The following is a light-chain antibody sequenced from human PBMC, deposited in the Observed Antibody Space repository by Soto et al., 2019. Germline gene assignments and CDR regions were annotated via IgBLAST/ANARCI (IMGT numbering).Light chain of an antibody. CDR3: KSHDNSLSGSYV. Sequence: QSVLTQPPSVSGAPGQRVTISCTGSSSNIGAGYAVHWYQKLPGTGPKLLIYNNAIRPSGVPDRFSGSRSGTSASLAITGLQAEDEADYYCKSHDNSLSGSYVFGTGTKVTVL. CDR1: SSNIGAGYA. CDR2: NNA. V-gene: IGLV1-40*01. J-gene: IGLJ1*01.